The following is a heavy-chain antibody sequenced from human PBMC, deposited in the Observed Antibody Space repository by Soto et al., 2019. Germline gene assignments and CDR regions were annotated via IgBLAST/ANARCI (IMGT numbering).Heavy chain of an antibody. CDR2: IIPIFGTA. J-gene: IGHJ6*02. V-gene: IGHV1-69*13. Sequence: SVKVSFKASGGTFSSYAISWVRQAPGQGLEWMGGIIPIFGTANYAQKFQGRVTITADESTSTAYMELSSLRSEDTAVYYCARAYYYYYGMDVWGQGTTVTVSS. CDR3: ARAYYYYYGMDV. CDR1: GGTFSSYA.